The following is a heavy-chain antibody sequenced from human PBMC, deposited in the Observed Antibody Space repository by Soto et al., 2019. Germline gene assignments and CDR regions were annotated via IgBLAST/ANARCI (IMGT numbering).Heavy chain of an antibody. J-gene: IGHJ6*02. D-gene: IGHD6-13*01. CDR3: AIQPLIAAADYGMDF. Sequence: SETLSLTCTVSGGSISSSSYYWGWIRQPPGKGLEWIGSIYYSGSTYYNPSLKSRVTISVDTSKNQFSLKLSSVTAADTAVYYCAIQPLIAAADYGMDFWGQGTTVTGSS. V-gene: IGHV4-39*01. CDR2: IYYSGST. CDR1: GGSISSSSYY.